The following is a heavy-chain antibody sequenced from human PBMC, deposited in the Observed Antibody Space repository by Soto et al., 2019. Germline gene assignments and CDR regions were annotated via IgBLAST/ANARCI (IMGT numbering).Heavy chain of an antibody. J-gene: IGHJ6*02. D-gene: IGHD1-1*01. CDR1: GFTFSSYA. CDR2: LSGSGGST. CDR3: AKFFDPGTYYYYGMDV. V-gene: IGHV3-23*01. Sequence: EVQLLESGGGLVQPGGSLRLSCAASGFTFSSYAMSWVRQAPGKGLEWVSALSGSGGSTYYADSVKGRFTISRDNSKNTLYLQMNRLRAEDTAVYYCAKFFDPGTYYYYGMDVWGQGTTVTVSS.